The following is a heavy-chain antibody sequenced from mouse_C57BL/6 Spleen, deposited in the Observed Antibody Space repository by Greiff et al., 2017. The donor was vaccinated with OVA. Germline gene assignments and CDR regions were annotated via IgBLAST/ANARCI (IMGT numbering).Heavy chain of an antibody. V-gene: IGHV1-69*01. Sequence: VQLQQPGAELVMPGASVKLSCKASGYTFTSYWMHWVKQRPGQGLEWIGEIDPSDSYTNYNQKFKGKSTLTVDKSSSTAYMQLSSLTSEDSAVYYCARGILRSSDYWGQGTTLTVSS. CDR2: IDPSDSYT. J-gene: IGHJ2*01. CDR3: ARGILRSSDY. D-gene: IGHD1-1*01. CDR1: GYTFTSYW.